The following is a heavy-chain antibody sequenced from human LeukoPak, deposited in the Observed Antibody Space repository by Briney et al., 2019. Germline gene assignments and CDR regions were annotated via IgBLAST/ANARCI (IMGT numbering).Heavy chain of an antibody. D-gene: IGHD2-2*01. V-gene: IGHV3-21*01. J-gene: IGHJ4*02. CDR2: IYGSDNKM. CDR1: GFTFSGQT. Sequence: PGGSLRLFCAPSGFTFSGQTMVWVRQAPGKGLEWVSSIYGSDNKMYYRDSVRGRFTISRDNARNSLYLQMNSLRVEDTAVYYCAKEGRSTTPGYWGQGTLVTVSS. CDR3: AKEGRSTTPGY.